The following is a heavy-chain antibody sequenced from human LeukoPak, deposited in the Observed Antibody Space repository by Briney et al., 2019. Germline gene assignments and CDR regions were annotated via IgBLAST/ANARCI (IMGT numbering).Heavy chain of an antibody. CDR1: GFTFDDYA. V-gene: IGHV3-43D*04. CDR2: VTWDGGST. Sequence: GGFLRLSCAASGFTFDDYAMHWVRQAPGKGLEWVSLVTWDGGSTYYADTVKGRFTISRDNTKNSLYLQMNSLRPEDTGLYYCVKATTTSDYYFMHVWGTGTTVIVSS. CDR3: VKATTTSDYYFMHV. J-gene: IGHJ6*03. D-gene: IGHD1-26*01.